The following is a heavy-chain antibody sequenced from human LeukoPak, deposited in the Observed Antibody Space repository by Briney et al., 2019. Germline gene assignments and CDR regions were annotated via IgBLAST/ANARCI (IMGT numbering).Heavy chain of an antibody. CDR2: ISAYNGNT. Sequence: ASVKVSCKASGYTFTSYGISWVRQAPGQGLEWMGWISAYNGNTNYAQKLQGRVTMTTDTSTSTAYMELRSLRSDDTAVYYCARVGRSVEVPSATGAYFDYWGQGTLVTVSS. CDR1: GYTFTSYG. V-gene: IGHV1-18*01. J-gene: IGHJ4*02. CDR3: ARVGRSVEVPSATGAYFDY. D-gene: IGHD2-2*01.